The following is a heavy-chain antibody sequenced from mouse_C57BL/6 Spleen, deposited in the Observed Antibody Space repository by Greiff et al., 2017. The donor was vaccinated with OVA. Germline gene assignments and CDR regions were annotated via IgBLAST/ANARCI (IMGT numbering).Heavy chain of an antibody. Sequence: QVQLKESGPGLVQPSQSLSITCTVSGFSLTSYGVHWVRQSPGKGLEWLGVIWSGGSTDYNAAFISRLSISKDNSKSQVCCKRNSLQADDTAREYCARRGVRGYYCDDWGQGTTLTVSS. J-gene: IGHJ2*01. CDR1: GFSLTSYG. CDR3: ARRGVRGYYCDD. V-gene: IGHV2-2*01. D-gene: IGHD2-14*01. CDR2: IWSGGST.